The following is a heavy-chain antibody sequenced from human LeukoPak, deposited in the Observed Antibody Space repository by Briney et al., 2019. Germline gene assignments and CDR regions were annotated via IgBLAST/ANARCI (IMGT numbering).Heavy chain of an antibody. Sequence: ASVKVSCKASGHTFTSYDINWVRQATGQGLEWMGWMSPNSGSTGYAQKFQGRVIMTRNTSISTAYMELSSLRSEDTAVYYCASGNLVRGVYYYQGMDIWGQGTTVTVSS. D-gene: IGHD3-10*01. J-gene: IGHJ6*02. V-gene: IGHV1-8*01. CDR3: ASGNLVRGVYYYQGMDI. CDR2: MSPNSGST. CDR1: GHTFTSYD.